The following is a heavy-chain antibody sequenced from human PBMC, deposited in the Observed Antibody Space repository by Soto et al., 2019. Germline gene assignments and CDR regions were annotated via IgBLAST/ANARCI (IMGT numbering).Heavy chain of an antibody. CDR1: GGTFSSYA. CDR3: ARDRGGGDGYSQFDY. CDR2: IIPIFGTA. V-gene: IGHV1-69*13. D-gene: IGHD5-18*01. J-gene: IGHJ4*02. Sequence: GASVKVSCKASGGTFSSYAISWVRQAPGQGLEWMGGIIPIFGTANYAQKFQGRVTITADESTSTAYMELSSLRSEDTSVYYCARDRGGGDGYSQFDYWGQGTLVTVSS.